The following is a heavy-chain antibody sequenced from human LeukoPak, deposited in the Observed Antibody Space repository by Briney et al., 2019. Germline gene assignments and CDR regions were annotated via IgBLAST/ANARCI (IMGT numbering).Heavy chain of an antibody. V-gene: IGHV3-21*01. CDR3: ARDEHYDILTGYYSPEGY. CDR1: GSTFSSYS. J-gene: IGHJ4*02. D-gene: IGHD3-9*01. CDR2: ISSSSSYI. Sequence: GGSLRLSCAASGSTFSSYSMNWVRQAPEKGLEWVSSISSSSSYIYYADSVKGRFTISRDNAKNSLYLQMNSLRAEDTAVYYCARDEHYDILTGYYSPEGYWGQGTLVTVSS.